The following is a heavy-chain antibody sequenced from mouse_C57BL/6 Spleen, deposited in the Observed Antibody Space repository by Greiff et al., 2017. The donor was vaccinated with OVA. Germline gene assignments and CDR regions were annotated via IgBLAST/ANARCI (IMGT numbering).Heavy chain of an antibody. CDR1: GFNIKDDY. J-gene: IGHJ2*01. CDR3: TRFFITTVVAPGY. V-gene: IGHV14-4*01. D-gene: IGHD1-1*01. CDR2: IDPENGDT. Sequence: VQLKESGAELVRPGASVKLSCTASGFNIKDDYMHWVKQRPEQGLEWIGWIDPENGDTEYASKFQGKATITADTSSNTAYLQLSSLTSEDTAVYYCTRFFITTVVAPGYWGQGTTLTVSS.